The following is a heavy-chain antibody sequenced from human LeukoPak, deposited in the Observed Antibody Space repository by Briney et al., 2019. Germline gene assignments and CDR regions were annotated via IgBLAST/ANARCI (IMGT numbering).Heavy chain of an antibody. CDR1: GXTFSXYA. Sequence: AASGXTFSXYAVHWVRQAPGKGLEWVAVXXXXGGNKYYADSVKGRFTISRDNSKNTLYLQMNSLRAEDTAVYYCARASLRYCSSTSCYGGVDYWGQGTLVTVSS. CDR3: ARASLRYCSSTSCYGGVDY. V-gene: IGHV3-30*04. D-gene: IGHD2-2*01. CDR2: XXXXGGNK. J-gene: IGHJ4*02.